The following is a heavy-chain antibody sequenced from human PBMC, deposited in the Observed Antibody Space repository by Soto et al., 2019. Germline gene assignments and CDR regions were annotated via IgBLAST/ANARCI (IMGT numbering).Heavy chain of an antibody. CDR2: IYYSGST. CDR3: ARQLVGATKGWFDP. Sequence: QLQLQESGPRLVKPSETLSLTCTVSGGSISSSSYYWGWIRQPPGKGLEWIGSIYYSGSTYYNPSLKSRVTISVDTSKNQFPLKLSSVTAADTAVYYCARQLVGATKGWFDPWGQGTLVTVSS. CDR1: GGSISSSSYY. V-gene: IGHV4-39*01. D-gene: IGHD1-26*01. J-gene: IGHJ5*02.